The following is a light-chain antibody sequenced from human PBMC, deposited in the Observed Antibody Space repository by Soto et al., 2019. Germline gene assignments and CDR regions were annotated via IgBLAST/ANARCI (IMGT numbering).Light chain of an antibody. CDR2: DAS. Sequence: EIVFTQSPGTLSLSPGERATLSCRASQSVTNSYLAWYQQKPGQAPRLFIYDASRRATGIPDRFSGSGSGTDFTLTISRLQPQDFAVYYCQQYGRSLTFGGGTKVEIK. CDR3: QQYGRSLT. CDR1: QSVTNSY. J-gene: IGKJ4*01. V-gene: IGKV3-20*01.